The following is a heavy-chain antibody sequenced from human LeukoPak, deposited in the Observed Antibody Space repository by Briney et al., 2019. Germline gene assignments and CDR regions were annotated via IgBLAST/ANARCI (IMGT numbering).Heavy chain of an antibody. CDR2: ISYDGSNK. V-gene: IGHV3-30*04. CDR3: ARGTYYYDSSGYYY. J-gene: IGHJ4*02. Sequence: GGSLRLSCAASGFTFSSYAMHWVRQAPGKGLEWVQVISYDGSNKYYADSVKGRFTISRDNSKNTLYLQMNSLRAEDTAVYYCARGTYYYDSSGYYYWGQGTLVTVSS. CDR1: GFTFSSYA. D-gene: IGHD3-22*01.